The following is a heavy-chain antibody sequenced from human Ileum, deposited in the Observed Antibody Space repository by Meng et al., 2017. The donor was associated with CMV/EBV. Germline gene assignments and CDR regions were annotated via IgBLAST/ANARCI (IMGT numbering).Heavy chain of an antibody. V-gene: IGHV3-21*01. CDR2: ISSSSSYI. CDR3: ARHSYYYGSGSQYFDH. Sequence: GGSLRLSCAASGFTFSTYSISWVRQAPGKGLEWVSSISSSSSYIYYADSVKGRFTISRDNAKNSLFLQMNSLRADDTAVYYCARHSYYYGSGSQYFDHWGQGTLVTGSS. J-gene: IGHJ4*02. D-gene: IGHD3-10*01. CDR1: GFTFSTYS.